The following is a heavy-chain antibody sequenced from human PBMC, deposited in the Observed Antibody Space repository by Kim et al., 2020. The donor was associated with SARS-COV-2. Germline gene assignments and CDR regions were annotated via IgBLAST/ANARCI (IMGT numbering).Heavy chain of an antibody. V-gene: IGHV4-31*03. CDR3: ARAQYGGNHGLDYFDY. J-gene: IGHJ4*02. CDR2: IYYSGST. D-gene: IGHD2-15*01. Sequence: SETLSLTCTVSGGSISSGGYYWSWIRQHPGKGLEWIGYIYYSGSTYYNPSLKSRVTISVDTSKNQFSLKLSSVTAADTAVYYCARAQYGGNHGLDYFDYWGQGTLVTVSS. CDR1: GGSISSGGYY.